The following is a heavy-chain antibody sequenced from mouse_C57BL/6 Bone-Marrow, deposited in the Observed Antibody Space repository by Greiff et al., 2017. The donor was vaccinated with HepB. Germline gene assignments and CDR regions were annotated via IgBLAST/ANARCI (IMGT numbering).Heavy chain of an antibody. CDR3: AREDGYFYWYFDV. Sequence: EVQLVESGGDLVKPGGSLKLSCAASGFTFSSYAMSWVRQTPEKRLEWVATISDGGSYTYYPDNVKGRFTISRDNAKNNLYLQMSHLKSEDTAMYYCAREDGYFYWYFDVWGTGTTVTVSS. CDR2: ISDGGSYT. V-gene: IGHV5-4*01. D-gene: IGHD2-3*01. J-gene: IGHJ1*03. CDR1: GFTFSSYA.